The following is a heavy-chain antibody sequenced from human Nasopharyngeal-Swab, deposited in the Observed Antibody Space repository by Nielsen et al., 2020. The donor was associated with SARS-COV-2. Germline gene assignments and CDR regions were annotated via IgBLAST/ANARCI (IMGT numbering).Heavy chain of an antibody. CDR2: IIPIFGTA. D-gene: IGHD6-19*01. Sequence: WVRQAPGQGLEWMGGIIPIFGTANYAQKFQGRVTITEYESTSTAYMELSSLRSEETAVYYCARERGSGWYDRVYYGMDVWGQGTTVTVSS. J-gene: IGHJ6*02. CDR3: ARERGSGWYDRVYYGMDV. V-gene: IGHV1-69*01.